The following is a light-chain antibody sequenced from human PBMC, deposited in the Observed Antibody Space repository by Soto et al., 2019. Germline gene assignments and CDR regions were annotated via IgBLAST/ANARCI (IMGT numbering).Light chain of an antibody. CDR3: QQYNNWPPWT. Sequence: EVVMTQSPATLSLSPGERVTLSCRASQSVGGDLAWYQQKPGQAPRLLISGASTRAAGIPARFSGSGSGTEFTLTISSLQSEDFAVYYCQQYNNWPPWTFGQGTKVDNK. CDR1: QSVGGD. V-gene: IGKV3-15*01. J-gene: IGKJ1*01. CDR2: GAS.